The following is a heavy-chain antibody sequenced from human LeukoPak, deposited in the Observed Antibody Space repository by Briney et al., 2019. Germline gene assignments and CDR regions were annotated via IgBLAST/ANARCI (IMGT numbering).Heavy chain of an antibody. CDR3: ARGKPYRAHDAFDI. V-gene: IGHV4-39*07. CDR2: IYYSGST. Sequence: SETLSLTCTVSGGSISSSSYYWGWIRQPPGKGLEWIGSIYYSGSTYYNPSLKSRVTISVDTSKNQFSLKLSSVTAADTAVYYCARGKPYRAHDAFDIWGQGTMVTVSS. D-gene: IGHD3-16*02. CDR1: GGSISSSSYY. J-gene: IGHJ3*02.